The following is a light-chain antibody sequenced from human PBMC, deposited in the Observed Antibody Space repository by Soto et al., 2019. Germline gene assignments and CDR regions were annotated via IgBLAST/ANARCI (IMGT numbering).Light chain of an antibody. CDR3: QQLNSYPLA. V-gene: IGKV1-9*01. Sequence: IQLTQSPSSLSASVGDRVTITCRASQGISSYLAWYQQKPGKAPKLLIYAASTLQSGVPSRFSGSGSGTDFTLTISCLQPEDFATYYCQQLNSYPLAFGQGTKLEIK. J-gene: IGKJ2*01. CDR1: QGISSY. CDR2: AAS.